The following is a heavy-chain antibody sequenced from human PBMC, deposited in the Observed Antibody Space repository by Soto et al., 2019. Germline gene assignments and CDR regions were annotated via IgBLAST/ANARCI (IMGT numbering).Heavy chain of an antibody. V-gene: IGHV3-23*01. CDR2: FSGNGVNT. Sequence: EVQLLLSAGGLVNPGGSLRLSCAAAGITLARSKAMTCVRQAPGKGLEWVSSFSGNGVNTFYADSVKGRFTISRDDSKNTLYLQMQSLRVEDTAVYRFATGTIVGANYNYYNRDVLGEGTKVTVAS. CDR1: GITLARSKA. CDR3: ATGTIVGANYNYYNRDV. J-gene: IGHJ6*04. D-gene: IGHD1-26*01.